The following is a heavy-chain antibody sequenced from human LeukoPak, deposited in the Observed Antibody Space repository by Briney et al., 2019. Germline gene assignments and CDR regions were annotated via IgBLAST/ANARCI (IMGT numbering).Heavy chain of an antibody. Sequence: SETLSLTCAVYGGSFSGYYWSWIRQPPGKGLEWIGSMHHSGSTYYNPSLKSRVTTSVDTSKNQFSLKLSSVTAADTAVYYCARDPGAYYDSSGYLNWFDPWGQGTLVTVSS. CDR3: ARDPGAYYDSSGYLNWFDP. CDR2: MHHSGST. V-gene: IGHV4-34*01. CDR1: GGSFSGYY. J-gene: IGHJ5*02. D-gene: IGHD3-22*01.